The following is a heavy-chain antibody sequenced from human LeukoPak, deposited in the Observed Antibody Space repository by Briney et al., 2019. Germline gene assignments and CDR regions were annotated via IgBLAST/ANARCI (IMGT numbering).Heavy chain of an antibody. Sequence: SETLSLTCAVYGGSFSGYYWSWIRQPPGKGLEWIGEINHSGSTNYNPSLKSRVTISVDTSKNQFSLKLSSVTAADTAVYYCARGIVGWFGRGYYYMDVWGKGTTVTVSS. CDR3: ARGIVGWFGRGYYYMDV. CDR2: INHSGST. V-gene: IGHV4-34*01. D-gene: IGHD3-10*01. J-gene: IGHJ6*03. CDR1: GGSFSGYY.